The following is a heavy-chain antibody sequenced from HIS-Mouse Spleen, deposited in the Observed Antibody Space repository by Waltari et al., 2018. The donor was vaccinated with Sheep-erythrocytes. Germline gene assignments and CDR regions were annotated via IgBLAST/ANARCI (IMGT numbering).Heavy chain of an antibody. CDR1: GYSISSGYY. J-gene: IGHJ2*01. V-gene: IGHV4-38-2*02. CDR3: ASQPNGGYWYFDL. D-gene: IGHD7-27*01. CDR2: IYHSGST. Sequence: QVQLQESGPGLVKPSETLSLTCTVSGYSISSGYYWGWIRQPPGKGLEWIGSIYHSGSTYYNPSLKSQATISVDTSKNQFSLKLSSVTAADTAVYYCASQPNGGYWYFDLWGRGTLVTVSS.